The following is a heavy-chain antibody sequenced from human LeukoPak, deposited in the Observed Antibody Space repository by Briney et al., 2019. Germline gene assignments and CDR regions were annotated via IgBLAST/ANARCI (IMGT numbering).Heavy chain of an antibody. CDR2: ISYSGST. D-gene: IGHD2-21*02. CDR1: GGSISSYY. Sequence: SETLSLTCTVSGGSISSYYWSWIRQPPGKGLEWIGYISYSGSTNYNPSLKSRVTISVHTSKNQFSLKLSSVTAADTAVYYCASFPAGGDQKDYWGQGTLVTVSS. V-gene: IGHV4-59*01. CDR3: ASFPAGGDQKDY. J-gene: IGHJ4*02.